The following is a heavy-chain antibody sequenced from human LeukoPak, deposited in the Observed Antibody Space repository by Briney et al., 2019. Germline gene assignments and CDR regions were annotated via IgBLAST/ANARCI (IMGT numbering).Heavy chain of an antibody. CDR3: ARDVSGSMDV. CDR1: GYSISSGYY. CDR2: IHTSGTT. J-gene: IGHJ6*03. Sequence: SETLSLTCAVSGYSISSGYYWAWIRQSPGKGLEWIVSIHTSGTTYYSPSLKSRVTISLDTSKNHFSIKLSSVTAADTAVYYCARDVSGSMDVWGRGTTVTVSS. V-gene: IGHV4-38-2*02.